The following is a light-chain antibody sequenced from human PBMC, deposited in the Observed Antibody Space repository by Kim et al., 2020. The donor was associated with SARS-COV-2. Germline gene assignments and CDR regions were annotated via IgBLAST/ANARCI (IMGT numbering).Light chain of an antibody. J-gene: IGLJ2*01. CDR3: AAWDDSLNGVV. CDR2: TNN. V-gene: IGLV1-44*01. CDR1: SSNIGSNT. Sequence: QSVLTQPPSASGTPGQRVTLSCSGSSSNIGSNTVHWYQQFPGTAPKLLIYTNNQRASGVPDRFSGSKSGTSASLAISGLQSEDEADYYCAAWDDSLNGVVFGGGTHLTVL.